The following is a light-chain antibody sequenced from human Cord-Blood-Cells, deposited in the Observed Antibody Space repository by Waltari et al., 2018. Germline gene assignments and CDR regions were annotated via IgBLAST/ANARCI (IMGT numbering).Light chain of an antibody. CDR2: GAS. Sequence: EIVLTQSPGPLSLSPGERATLSCRASQSFSSRYLAWYQQKPGQAPRLLIDGASSRATGIPDRFSGSGSGTYFSLTISRLEPEDFAVYYCQQYGSSPPWTFGQRTKVEIK. CDR3: QQYGSSPPWT. J-gene: IGKJ1*01. CDR1: QSFSSRY. V-gene: IGKV3-20*01.